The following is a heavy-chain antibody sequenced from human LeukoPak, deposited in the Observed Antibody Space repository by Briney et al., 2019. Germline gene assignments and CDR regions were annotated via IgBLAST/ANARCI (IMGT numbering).Heavy chain of an antibody. CDR2: IYYSGST. CDR1: GGSISSGGYS. V-gene: IGHV4-31*03. Sequence: SETLSLTCTVSGGSISSGGYSWTWIRQHPGKGLEWIGNIYYSGSTSYNPSLKSRVTMSVDTSENQFSLKVSFVTAADTAVYYCARETNQRQLGHDAFDIWGQGTMVTVSS. D-gene: IGHD6-13*01. CDR3: ARETNQRQLGHDAFDI. J-gene: IGHJ3*02.